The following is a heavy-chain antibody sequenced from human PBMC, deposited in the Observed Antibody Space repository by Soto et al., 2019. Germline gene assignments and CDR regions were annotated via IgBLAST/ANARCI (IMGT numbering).Heavy chain of an antibody. CDR3: ASAPPYYGISCYLEV. D-gene: IGHD3-22*01. J-gene: IGHJ4*02. Sequence: QVQLVQSGAEVKKTGASVKVSCEAPGHYFSGYYMYWVRQAPGHGLEWMGWINLNSGGTNYAQKFQGRVTMTRDTSITTGYMDLRGLTSDDTAVYYCASAPPYYGISCYLEVWGLGTLVTVSS. CDR1: GHYFSGYY. CDR2: INLNSGGT. V-gene: IGHV1-2*02.